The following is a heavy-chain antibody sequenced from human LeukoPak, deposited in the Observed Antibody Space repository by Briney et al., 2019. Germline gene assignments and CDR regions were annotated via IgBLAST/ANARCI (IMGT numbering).Heavy chain of an antibody. CDR3: ARALLWQQLVHYYFDY. J-gene: IGHJ4*02. V-gene: IGHV3-48*02. CDR1: GFTFSTYG. Sequence: GGSLRLSCAASGFTFSTYGMHWVRQAPGKGLEWVSYISSSSSTIYYADSVKGRFTISRDNAKNSPYLQMNSLRDEDTAVYYCARALLWQQLVHYYFDYWGQGTLVTVSS. D-gene: IGHD6-13*01. CDR2: ISSSSSTI.